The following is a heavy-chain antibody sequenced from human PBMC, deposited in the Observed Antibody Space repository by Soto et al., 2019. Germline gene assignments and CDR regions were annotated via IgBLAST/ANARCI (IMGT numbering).Heavy chain of an antibody. V-gene: IGHV4-59*01. CDR1: GGSISSYY. Sequence: PSETLSLTCTVSGGSISSYYWSWIRQPPGKGLEWIGYIYYSGSTNYNPSLKSRVTISVDTSKNQFSLKLSSVTAADTAVYYCARGQGYSSGWYFFWGQGALVTVSS. CDR2: IYYSGST. CDR3: ARGQGYSSGWYFF. J-gene: IGHJ4*02. D-gene: IGHD6-19*01.